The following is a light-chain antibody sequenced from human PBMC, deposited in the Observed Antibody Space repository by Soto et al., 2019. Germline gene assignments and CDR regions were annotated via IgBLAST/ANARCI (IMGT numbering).Light chain of an antibody. CDR3: QSYDSSLSGYV. V-gene: IGLV1-40*01. Sequence: QSALTQPPSVSGAPGQRVTISCTGSSSNIGAGYDVHWYQQLPGTAPKLLIYGNSNRPSGVPDRFSGSKSRTSASLAITGLQAEDEADYYCQSYDSSLSGYVFGTGTRSPS. J-gene: IGLJ1*01. CDR1: SSNIGAGYD. CDR2: GNS.